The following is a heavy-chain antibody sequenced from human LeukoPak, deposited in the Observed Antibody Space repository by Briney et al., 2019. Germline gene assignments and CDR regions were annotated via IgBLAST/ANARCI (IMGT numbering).Heavy chain of an antibody. D-gene: IGHD4/OR15-4a*01. CDR3: AKYSGRTMVTYCFNY. Sequence: GESLTPSCAASGFTFSSHVMSWVRQAPGKGLEWVSGISGSGGSTYYADPVKGRFTISRDNSKNTLDLQMNSLRVEDTAVYYCAKYSGRTMVTYCFNYWGQGTLVTVSS. CDR1: GFTFSSHV. V-gene: IGHV3-23*01. J-gene: IGHJ4*02. CDR2: ISGSGGST.